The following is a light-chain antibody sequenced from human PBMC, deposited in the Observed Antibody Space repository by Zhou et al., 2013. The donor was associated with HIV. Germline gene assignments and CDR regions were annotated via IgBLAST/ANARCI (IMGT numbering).Light chain of an antibody. CDR1: QTVSSN. V-gene: IGKV3-20*01. CDR2: DAS. CDR3: QQYGSSPGT. J-gene: IGKJ1*01. Sequence: EIVLTQSPGTLSLSPGERATVSCRASQTVSSNLAWYQQKPGQAPRLLIYDASNRATGIPARFSGSGSGTDFTLTISSLEPEDFAVYYCQQYGSSPGTFGQGTKVEIE.